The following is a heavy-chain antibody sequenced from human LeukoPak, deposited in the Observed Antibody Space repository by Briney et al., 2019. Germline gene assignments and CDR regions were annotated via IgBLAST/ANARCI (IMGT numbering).Heavy chain of an antibody. Sequence: ASVKVSCKASGYTFTSYGISWVRQAPGQGLEWMGWISAYNGNTNYAQKLQGRVTMTTDTSTSTAYMELRSLRSDDTAVYYCARDPRYSGYGYYYYGMGVWGQGTTVTVSS. V-gene: IGHV1-18*01. CDR2: ISAYNGNT. CDR3: ARDPRYSGYGYYYYGMGV. D-gene: IGHD5-12*01. CDR1: GYTFTSYG. J-gene: IGHJ6*02.